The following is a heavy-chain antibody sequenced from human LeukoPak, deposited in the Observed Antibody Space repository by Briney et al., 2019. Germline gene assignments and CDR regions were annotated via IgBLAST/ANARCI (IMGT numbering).Heavy chain of an antibody. D-gene: IGHD3-22*01. CDR1: GYTFTGYY. CDR3: ARLLYDSSGYFSSSKNWFDP. J-gene: IGHJ5*02. V-gene: IGHV1-2*02. CDR2: INPNSGGT. Sequence: ASVKVSCKASGYTFTGYYMHWVRQAPGQGLEWMGWINPNSGGTNYAQKFQGRVTMTRDTSISTAYMELSRLRSDDTAVYYCARLLYDSSGYFSSSKNWFDPWGQGTLVTVSS.